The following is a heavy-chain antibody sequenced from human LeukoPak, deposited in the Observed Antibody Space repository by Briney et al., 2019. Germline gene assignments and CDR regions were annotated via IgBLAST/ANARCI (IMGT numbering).Heavy chain of an antibody. V-gene: IGHV4-39*01. CDR1: GGSISSTNNY. J-gene: IGHJ4*02. CDR3: ARHSRSVDYGSGSYTWDY. Sequence: PSETLSPTCTVSGGSISSTNNYWGWIRQPPGKGLEWIASIYYSGSTYYKPSLKSRVTISVDTSKNQFSLRLSSVTAADTAVYYCARHSRSVDYGSGSYTWDYWGQGTLVTVSS. D-gene: IGHD3-10*01. CDR2: IYYSGST.